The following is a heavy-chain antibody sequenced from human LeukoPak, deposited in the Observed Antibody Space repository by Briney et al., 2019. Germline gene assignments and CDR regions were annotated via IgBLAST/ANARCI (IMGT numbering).Heavy chain of an antibody. CDR3: ARDSGWGGYYMPLGPDY. Sequence: GGSLRLSCAASGFTFSSYEMNWVRQAPGKGLEWVSYISSSTSYIYYADSVKGRFTISRDNAKNSLYLQMNSLRAEDTAVYYCARDSGWGGYYMPLGPDYWGQGTLVTVSS. V-gene: IGHV3-21*05. CDR2: ISSSTSYI. J-gene: IGHJ4*02. CDR1: GFTFSSYE. D-gene: IGHD3-3*01.